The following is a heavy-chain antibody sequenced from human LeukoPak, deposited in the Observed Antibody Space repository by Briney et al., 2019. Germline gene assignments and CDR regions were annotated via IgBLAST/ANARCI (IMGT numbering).Heavy chain of an antibody. CDR3: AKTGSSGWSYFDY. CDR2: ISGGGGSA. CDR1: GFTFSSYA. Sequence: GGSLRLSCAASGFTFSSYAMSWVRQAPGKGLEWVSLISGGGGSAYYADSVKGWFTISRDNSKNTLYLQMNSLRADDTAVYYCAKTGSSGWSYFDYWGQGTLVTVSS. V-gene: IGHV3-23*01. J-gene: IGHJ4*02. D-gene: IGHD6-19*01.